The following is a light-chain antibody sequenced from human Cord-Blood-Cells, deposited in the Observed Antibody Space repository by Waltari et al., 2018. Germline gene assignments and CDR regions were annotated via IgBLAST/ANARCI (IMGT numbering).Light chain of an antibody. J-gene: IGLJ3*02. CDR1: SGSIASNY. CDR2: EDN. V-gene: IGLV6-57*03. CDR3: QSYDSSNQV. Sequence: NFMLTQPHSVSESPGKTVTISCTRRSGSIASNYVQWYQQRPGSAPTTVIYEDNQRPAGVPDRFSGSIDSSSNSASLTISGLTTEDEAAYYCQSYDSSNQVFGGGTKLTVL.